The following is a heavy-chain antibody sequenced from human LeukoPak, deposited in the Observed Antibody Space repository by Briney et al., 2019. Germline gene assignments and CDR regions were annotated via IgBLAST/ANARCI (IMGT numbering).Heavy chain of an antibody. CDR3: AKDRGAREEVWSFVYGMDV. CDR2: ISYDGSNK. CDR1: GFTFSSYG. J-gene: IGHJ6*02. V-gene: IGHV3-30*18. Sequence: SGRSLRFSCAASGFTFSSYGMHWVRQAPGKGLEWVAVISYDGSNKYYADSVKGRFTISRDNSKNTLYLQMNSLRAEDTAVYYCAKDRGAREEVWSFVYGMDVWGQGTTVTVSS. D-gene: IGHD3-10*01.